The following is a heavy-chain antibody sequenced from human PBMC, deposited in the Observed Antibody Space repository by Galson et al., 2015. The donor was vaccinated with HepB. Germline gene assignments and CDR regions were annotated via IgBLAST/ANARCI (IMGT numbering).Heavy chain of an antibody. CDR3: ARMSHGSYYLSDYYYYGMDV. Sequence: SVKVSCKASGGTFSSYAISWVRQAPGQGLEWMGGIIPIFGTANYAQKFQGRVTITADESTSTAYMELSSLRSEDTAVYYCARMSHGSYYLSDYYYYGMDVWGQGTTVTVSS. D-gene: IGHD1-26*01. J-gene: IGHJ6*02. CDR1: GGTFSSYA. CDR2: IIPIFGTA. V-gene: IGHV1-69*13.